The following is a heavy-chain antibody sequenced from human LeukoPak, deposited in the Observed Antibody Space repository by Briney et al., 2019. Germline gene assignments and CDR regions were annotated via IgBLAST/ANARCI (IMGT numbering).Heavy chain of an antibody. CDR3: AKDIERRYYDSSGYYYGFDY. J-gene: IGHJ4*02. V-gene: IGHV3-9*01. CDR1: GFTFDDYA. Sequence: GRSLRLSCAASGFTFDDYAMHWVRQAPGKGLEWVSGISWNSGSIGYADSVKGRFTISRDNAKNSLYPQMNSLRAEDTALYYCAKDIERRYYDSSGYYYGFDYWGQGTLVTVSS. CDR2: ISWNSGSI. D-gene: IGHD3-22*01.